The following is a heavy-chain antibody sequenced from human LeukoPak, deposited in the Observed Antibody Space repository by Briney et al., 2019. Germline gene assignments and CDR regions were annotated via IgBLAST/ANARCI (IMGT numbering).Heavy chain of an antibody. J-gene: IGHJ6*03. D-gene: IGHD3-3*01. CDR3: AGNYDFWSGPYYYYYMDV. CDR1: GGSISSSSYY. Sequence: SETLSLTCTVSGGSISSSSYYWGWIRQPPGKGLEWIGSIYYSGSTYYNPSLKSRVTISVDTSKNQFSLKLSSVTAADTAVYYCAGNYDFWSGPYYYYYMDVWGKGTTVSVSS. V-gene: IGHV4-39*01. CDR2: IYYSGST.